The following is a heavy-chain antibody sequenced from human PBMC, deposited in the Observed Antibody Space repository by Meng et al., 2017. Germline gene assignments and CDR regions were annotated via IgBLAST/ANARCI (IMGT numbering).Heavy chain of an antibody. D-gene: IGHD3-10*01. J-gene: IGHJ5*02. V-gene: IGHV1-2*02. CDR1: GYTFTGYY. Sequence: ASVKVSCKASGYTFTGYYMHWVRQAPGQGLEWMGWINPNSGGTNYAQKFQGRVTMTRDTSISTAYMELSRLRSDDTAVYYCARVRPDEPPLLWFGELLFGWFDPWGQGTLVTVSS. CDR2: INPNSGGT. CDR3: ARVRPDEPPLLWFGELLFGWFDP.